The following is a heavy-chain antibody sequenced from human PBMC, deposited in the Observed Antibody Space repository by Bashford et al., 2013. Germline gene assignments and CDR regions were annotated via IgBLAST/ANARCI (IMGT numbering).Heavy chain of an antibody. V-gene: IGHV4-31*03. CDR1: GDSISSGGYY. CDR3: ARESNSGYALSDY. Sequence: SETLSLTCTVSGDSISSGGYYWSWIRQYPGKGLEWIGYIYYSGATYYNSSLKSRVTISVDTSKNQFSLNLTSVTAADTAVYYCARESNSGYALSDYWGQGMLVTVSS. D-gene: IGHD5-12*01. J-gene: IGHJ4*02. CDR2: IYYSGAT.